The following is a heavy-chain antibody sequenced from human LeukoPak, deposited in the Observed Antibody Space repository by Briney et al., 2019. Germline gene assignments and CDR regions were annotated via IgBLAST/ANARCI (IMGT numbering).Heavy chain of an antibody. V-gene: IGHV4-4*07. Sequence: PSETLSLTCTLSGGSISIYYWSCIPQPAGKGLECIGRIYTSGSTNYNPSLKSRVNISVDKSNNQSSLKLRSVTAADTAVYYCARERGLGGVLSDYWGQGTLVTVSS. D-gene: IGHD3-16*01. CDR3: ARERGLGGVLSDY. J-gene: IGHJ4*02. CDR2: IYTSGST. CDR1: GGSISIYY.